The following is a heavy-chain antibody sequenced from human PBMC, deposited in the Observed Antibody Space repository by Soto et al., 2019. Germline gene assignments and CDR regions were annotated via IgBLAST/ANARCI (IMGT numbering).Heavy chain of an antibody. CDR3: VRTSLVVAAATREDY. CDR1: GFTFSSYW. Sequence: EVQLVESGGGLVQPGGSLRLSCAASGFTFSSYWMHWVRQAPGKGLVWVARINSDGSSTSYAYSVKGRFTISRDNAKNTLYLQMNSLRAADTAVYYCVRTSLVVAAATREDYWGQGTLVTVSS. V-gene: IGHV3-74*01. D-gene: IGHD2-15*01. J-gene: IGHJ4*02. CDR2: INSDGSST.